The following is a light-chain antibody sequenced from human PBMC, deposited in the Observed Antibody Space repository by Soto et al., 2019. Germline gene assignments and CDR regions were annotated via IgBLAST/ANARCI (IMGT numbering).Light chain of an antibody. Sequence: QSALTQPPSVSGAPGQRVTISCTGSSSNIGAGYDIHWYQQLPGTAPKLLIYVNSNRPSGVPDRFSGSKSGTSASLPITGLQAEDEADYYCQSYDSSLSAVVFGGGTKLTVL. CDR2: VNS. V-gene: IGLV1-40*01. J-gene: IGLJ2*01. CDR3: QSYDSSLSAVV. CDR1: SSNIGAGYD.